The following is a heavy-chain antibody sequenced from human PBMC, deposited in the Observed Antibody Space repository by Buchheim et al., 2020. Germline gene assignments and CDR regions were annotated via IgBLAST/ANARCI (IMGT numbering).Heavy chain of an antibody. D-gene: IGHD3-10*02. J-gene: IGHJ4*02. CDR2: MNEDGSTT. V-gene: IGHV3-74*01. Sequence: EVQLVESGGGLVQPGGSLRLSCAASGFTLSSYWMHWVRQVPGKGLVWVSRMNEDGSTTDYADSVKGRFTISRDNAKNTLSFEMNSLRAEDTAVYYCVKDMFGNLDYWGQGTL. CDR3: VKDMFGNLDY. CDR1: GFTLSSYW.